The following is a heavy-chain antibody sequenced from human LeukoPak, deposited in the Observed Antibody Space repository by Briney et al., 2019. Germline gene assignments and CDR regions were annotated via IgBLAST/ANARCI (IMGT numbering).Heavy chain of an antibody. CDR3: RYSSRGGFAY. CDR1: GFTFSSYW. V-gene: IGHV3-7*01. CDR2: IKPDGSEK. Sequence: GGSLRLSCAASGFTFSSYWMSWVRQAPGKGLEWVANIKPDGSEKYYVDSVGGRFTISRDNAKNSLYLQMNSLRAEDTAVYYCRYSSRGGFAYWGQGTLVTVSS. D-gene: IGHD6-13*01. J-gene: IGHJ4*02.